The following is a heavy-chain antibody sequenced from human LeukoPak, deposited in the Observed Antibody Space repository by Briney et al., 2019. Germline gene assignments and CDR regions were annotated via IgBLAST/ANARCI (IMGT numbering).Heavy chain of an antibody. D-gene: IGHD2-8*01. CDR1: GGSISSGSYY. CDR2: IYTSGST. J-gene: IGHJ4*02. V-gene: IGHV4-61*02. Sequence: PSETLSLTCTVSGGSISSGSYYWSWIRQPAGKGLEWIGRIYTSGSTNYNPSLKSRVTISVDTSKNQFSLKLSSVTAADTAVYYCAGESMLDRGRDYWGQGTLVTVSS. CDR3: AGESMLDRGRDY.